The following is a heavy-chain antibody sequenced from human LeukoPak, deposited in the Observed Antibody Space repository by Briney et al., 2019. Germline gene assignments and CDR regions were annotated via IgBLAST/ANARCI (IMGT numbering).Heavy chain of an antibody. CDR3: ARVAEWCDELFHAFDI. Sequence: ASVTVSCKASGYTLATYGTSWLLQAPGQGLEWMGWISGYNGNTNHAQKLQGRVTMTTDTSTSTAYMELRSLRSDDTAVYYYARVAEWCDELFHAFDIWCQGTMVTVSS. CDR1: GYTLATYG. J-gene: IGHJ3*02. D-gene: IGHD2-8*01. CDR2: ISGYNGNT. V-gene: IGHV1-18*01.